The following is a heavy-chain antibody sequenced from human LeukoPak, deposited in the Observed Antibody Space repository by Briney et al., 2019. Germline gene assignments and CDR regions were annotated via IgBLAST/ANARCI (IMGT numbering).Heavy chain of an antibody. CDR2: IRSKAYGGTT. V-gene: IGHV3-49*04. CDR1: GFTFGDYA. D-gene: IGHD3-9*01. Sequence: PGGSLRLSCTASGFTFGDYAMSWVRQAPGKGLEWVGFIRSKAYGGTTEYAASVKGRFTISRDDSKSIAYLQMNSLKTEDTAVYYCTRDNFFSDYDILTGYYNDYYYMDVWGKGTTVTISS. J-gene: IGHJ6*03. CDR3: TRDNFFSDYDILTGYYNDYYYMDV.